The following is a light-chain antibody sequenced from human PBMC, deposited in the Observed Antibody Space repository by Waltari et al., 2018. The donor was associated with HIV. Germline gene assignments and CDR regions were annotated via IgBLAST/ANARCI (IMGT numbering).Light chain of an antibody. CDR1: SPNIGSHY. Sequence: QSVLTHPPSASGTPGQRATIPCSGSSPNIGSHYVHWYQQLPGTAPKLLIYRSNQRPSGVPARFSGSKSGTSASLAISGLRSEDEADYYCAAWDDSLSCPVFGGGTKLTVL. V-gene: IGLV1-47*01. CDR3: AAWDDSLSCPV. CDR2: RSN. J-gene: IGLJ3*02.